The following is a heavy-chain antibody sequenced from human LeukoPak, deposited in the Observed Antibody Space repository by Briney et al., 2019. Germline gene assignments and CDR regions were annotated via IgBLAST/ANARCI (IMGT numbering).Heavy chain of an antibody. CDR3: EQYCTNGVCRYYFDY. CDR2: FDPEDGET. V-gene: IGHV1-24*01. CDR1: GYTLTELS. D-gene: IGHD2-8*01. Sequence: ASVKVSCKVSGYTLTELSMHWVRQAPGKGLEWKGGFDPEDGETIYAQKFQGRVTMTEDTSTDTAYMELSSLRSENTAVYYCEQYCTNGVCRYYFDYWGQGTLVTVSS. J-gene: IGHJ4*02.